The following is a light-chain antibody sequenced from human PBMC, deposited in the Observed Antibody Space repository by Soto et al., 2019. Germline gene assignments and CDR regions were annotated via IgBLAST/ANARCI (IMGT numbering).Light chain of an antibody. CDR1: QRLLYSPNNKNY. V-gene: IGKV4-1*01. J-gene: IGKJ1*01. CDR3: QQYYDAPQT. CDR2: WAS. Sequence: DIVMTQSPDSLAVSLGERATIDCKSSQRLLYSPNNKNYLAWYQQKPGQTPKLLIYWASTRESGVPDRFTGSGSGTDFTLTISSLQAEDVAVYYCQQYYDAPQTFGRGTKVEIK.